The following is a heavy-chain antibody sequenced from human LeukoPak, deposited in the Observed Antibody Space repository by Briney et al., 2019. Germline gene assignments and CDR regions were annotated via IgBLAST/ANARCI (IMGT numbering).Heavy chain of an antibody. CDR3: AKDPNSGGNNWFDP. V-gene: IGHV3-23*01. J-gene: IGHJ5*02. D-gene: IGHD6-25*01. CDR2: ISGSGGST. Sequence: GGSLRLSCAASGFTFSSYAMSWVRQAPGKGLEWVSAISGSGGSTYYADSVKGRFTISRDNSKNTLYLQMNSLRAEDMAVYYCAKDPNSGGNNWFDPWGQGTLVTVSS. CDR1: GFTFSSYA.